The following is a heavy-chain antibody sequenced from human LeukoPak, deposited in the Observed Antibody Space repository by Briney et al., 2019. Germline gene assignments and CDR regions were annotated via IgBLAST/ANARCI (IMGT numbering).Heavy chain of an antibody. D-gene: IGHD6-13*01. CDR3: AKQSSRWLYYFDY. CDR2: ISYGGSNK. CDR1: GVTFSSYG. Sequence: GGSLRLSCAVSGVTFSSYGMHWVRQAPGKGLEWVAVISYGGSNKYYADSVKGRFTISRDNSKNTLYLQMNSLRAEDTAVYYCAKQSSRWLYYFDYWGQGTLVTVSS. V-gene: IGHV3-30*18. J-gene: IGHJ4*02.